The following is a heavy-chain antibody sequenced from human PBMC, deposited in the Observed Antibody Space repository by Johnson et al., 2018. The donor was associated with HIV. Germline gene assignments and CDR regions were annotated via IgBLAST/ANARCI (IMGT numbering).Heavy chain of an antibody. Sequence: MLLVESGGGVVQPGRSLRVSCAASGFTFSSYAMSWVRQAPGKGLEWVSAISGSGGSTYYADSVKGRFTISRDNSKNTLYMQMNSLRAEDTAVYYCAKGIAAAGTGAFDIWGQGTMVTVSS. CDR1: GFTFSSYA. CDR2: ISGSGGST. D-gene: IGHD6-13*01. J-gene: IGHJ3*02. V-gene: IGHV3-23*04. CDR3: AKGIAAAGTGAFDI.